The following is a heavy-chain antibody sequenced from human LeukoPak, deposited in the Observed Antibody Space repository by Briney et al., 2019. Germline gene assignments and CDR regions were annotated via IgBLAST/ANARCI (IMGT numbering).Heavy chain of an antibody. Sequence: GGSLRLSCAAPGFTFDDYAMHWVRQAPGKGLEWVANIKQDGSEKYYVDSVKGRFTISRDNAKNSLYLQMNSLRAEDTAVYYCARVAGDNWFDPWGQGTLVTVSS. V-gene: IGHV3-7*01. CDR1: GFTFDDYA. J-gene: IGHJ5*02. CDR3: ARVAGDNWFDP. D-gene: IGHD3-10*01. CDR2: IKQDGSEK.